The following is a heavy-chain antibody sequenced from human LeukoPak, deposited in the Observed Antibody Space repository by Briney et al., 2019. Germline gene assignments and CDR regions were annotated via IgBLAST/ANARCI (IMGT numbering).Heavy chain of an antibody. V-gene: IGHV4-59*08. J-gene: IGHJ4*02. Sequence: SEILSLTCTVSGGSFSSYYWSWIRQPPGKGLEWIGYIFYNGSTNYNPSLKSRVTISVDTSKNQFSLKLSSVTAADTAVYYCAGVSGSYFDYWGQGTLVTVSS. CDR2: IFYNGST. D-gene: IGHD2-8*01. CDR1: GGSFSSYY. CDR3: AGVSGSYFDY.